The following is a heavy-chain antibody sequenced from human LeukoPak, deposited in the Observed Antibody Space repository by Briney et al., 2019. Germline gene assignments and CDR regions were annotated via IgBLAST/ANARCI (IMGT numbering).Heavy chain of an antibody. Sequence: PGGSLRLSCAASGFTFDDYATHWVRQAPGKGLEWVSGISWNSGSIGYAGSVKGRFTISSDSAKNSLYLQMNSLRAEDTALYYCTKDRSQLLSYGMDVWGQGTTVTVSS. CDR2: ISWNSGSI. J-gene: IGHJ6*02. V-gene: IGHV3-9*01. CDR3: TKDRSQLLSYGMDV. D-gene: IGHD2-2*01. CDR1: GFTFDDYA.